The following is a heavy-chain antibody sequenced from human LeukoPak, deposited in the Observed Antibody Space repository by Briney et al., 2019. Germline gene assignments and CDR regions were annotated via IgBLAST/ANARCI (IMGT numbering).Heavy chain of an antibody. J-gene: IGHJ6*03. CDR3: ARDRYDFGPYYYYYMDV. V-gene: IGHV1-2*02. CDR2: INPNSGGT. D-gene: IGHD3-3*01. CDR1: GGTFSSYA. Sequence: ASVKVSCKASGGTFSSYAISWVRQAPGQGLEWMGGINPNSGGTNYAQKFQGRVTMTRDTSISTAYMELSRLRSDDTAVYYCARDRYDFGPYYYYYMDVWGKGTTVTVSS.